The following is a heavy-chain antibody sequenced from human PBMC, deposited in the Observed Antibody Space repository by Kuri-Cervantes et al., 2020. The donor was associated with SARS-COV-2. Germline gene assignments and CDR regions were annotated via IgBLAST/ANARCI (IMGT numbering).Heavy chain of an antibody. D-gene: IGHD3-22*01. CDR2: IYYSGST. J-gene: IGHJ4*02. CDR1: GGSISSYY. Sequence: SETLSLTCTVSGGSISSYYWSWIRQPPGKGLEWIGYIYYSGSTNYNPSLKSRVTISVDTSKNQFSLKLSPVTAADTAVYYCARDRSSSGYSDYWGQGTLVTVSS. V-gene: IGHV4-59*01. CDR3: ARDRSSSGYSDY.